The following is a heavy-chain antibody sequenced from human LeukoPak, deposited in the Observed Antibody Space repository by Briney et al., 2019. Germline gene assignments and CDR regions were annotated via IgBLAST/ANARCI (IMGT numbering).Heavy chain of an antibody. D-gene: IGHD3-10*01. CDR1: GYTFTSYG. CDR3: ARDGEYGDYVDY. Sequence: ASVNVSCKASGYTFTSYGISGVRQAPGQGLEWMGWISAYNGNTNYAQKLQGRVTKTTTQSTSTAYLELRSLRSDDTAVYYCARDGEYGDYVDYWGQGTLVTVSS. V-gene: IGHV1-18*04. CDR2: ISAYNGNT. J-gene: IGHJ4*02.